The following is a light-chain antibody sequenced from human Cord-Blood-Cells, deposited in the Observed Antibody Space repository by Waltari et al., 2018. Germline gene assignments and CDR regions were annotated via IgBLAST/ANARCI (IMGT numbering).Light chain of an antibody. CDR2: AAY. CDR3: QQSYSTPLT. V-gene: IGKV1-39*01. J-gene: IGKJ4*01. CDR1: QSISSY. Sequence: DIQMTQSPSSLSASVGDRVTITCRASQSISSYLNWYQQKPGKAPKLLIYAAYSLQSGVPSRFSGSGSGTDCTLTISSLQPEEFATYYWQQSYSTPLTVGGGTKVEIK.